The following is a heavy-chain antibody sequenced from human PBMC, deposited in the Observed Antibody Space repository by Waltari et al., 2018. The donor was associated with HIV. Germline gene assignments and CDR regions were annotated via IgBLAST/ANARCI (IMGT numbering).Heavy chain of an antibody. CDR2: IKPDGSAK. D-gene: IGHD3-3*01. J-gene: IGHJ6*02. Sequence: DEFGGGLFHPVAARNPAWKAVGFTFTAYWQRWVRRAPGKGLEWGANIKPDGSAKNYLGSVKARFTISRDNTKNFLFLQMDRLRADDTATYYCARDGSDFWSVYYGMDFWGQGTTVTVSS. CDR1: GFTFTAYW. CDR3: ARDGSDFWSVYYGMDF. V-gene: IGHV3-7*01.